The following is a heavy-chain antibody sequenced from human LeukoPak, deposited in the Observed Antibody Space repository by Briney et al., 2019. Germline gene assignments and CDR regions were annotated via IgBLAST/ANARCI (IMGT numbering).Heavy chain of an antibody. V-gene: IGHV3-21*01. CDR1: GFTFSSYS. CDR2: ISSSSSYI. J-gene: IGHJ4*02. D-gene: IGHD6-13*01. CDR3: ARDSAAGTPGSFPFDY. Sequence: GGPLRLSCAASGFTFSSYSMNWVRQAPGKGLEWVSSISSSSSYIYYADSVKGRFTTSRDNAKNSLYLQMNSLRAEDTAVYYCARDSAAGTPGSFPFDYWGQGTLVTVSS.